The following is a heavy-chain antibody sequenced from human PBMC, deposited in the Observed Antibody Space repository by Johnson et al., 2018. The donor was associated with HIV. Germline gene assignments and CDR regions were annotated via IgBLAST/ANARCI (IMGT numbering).Heavy chain of an antibody. V-gene: IGHV3-66*01. CDR1: GFTVSTNY. Sequence: EVHLVESGGGLVQPGGSLRLSCAASGFTVSTNYMSWVRQAPGKGLEWVSVIYSGGSTYSADSVKGRFTISRDSSKNSLYLQMNSLIAEDTAVYYCARDHDPIAAAQGAFDIWGQGTMVTVSS. CDR2: IYSGGST. CDR3: ARDHDPIAAAQGAFDI. D-gene: IGHD6-13*01. J-gene: IGHJ3*02.